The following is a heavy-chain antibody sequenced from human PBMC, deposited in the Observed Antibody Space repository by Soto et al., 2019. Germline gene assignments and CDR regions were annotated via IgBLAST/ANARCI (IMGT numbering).Heavy chain of an antibody. CDR3: ANGLGRWELYDY. D-gene: IGHD1-26*01. CDR1: GFSLSSSGEG. CDR2: IYWNDDK. Sequence: SGPTLVNPTQTLTLTCTFSGFSLSSSGEGVAWIRQPPGKALEWLALIYWNDDKRYSPSLKSRLTITKDTSKNQVVLTMTNMDPVDTATYYCANGLGRWELYDYWGQGTLVTVSS. V-gene: IGHV2-5*01. J-gene: IGHJ4*02.